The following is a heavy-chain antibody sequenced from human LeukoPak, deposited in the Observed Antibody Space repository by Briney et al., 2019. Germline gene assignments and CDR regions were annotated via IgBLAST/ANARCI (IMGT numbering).Heavy chain of an antibody. CDR3: ARARTYYYGSGSHPNWFDP. Sequence: SVKVSCKASGGTFSSYAISWVRQAPGQGLEWMGRIIPILGIANYAQKFQGRVTITADKSTSTAYMELSSLRSEDTAVYYCARARTYYYGSGSHPNWFDPWGQGTLVTVSS. V-gene: IGHV1-69*04. CDR2: IIPILGIA. J-gene: IGHJ5*02. D-gene: IGHD3-10*01. CDR1: GGTFSSYA.